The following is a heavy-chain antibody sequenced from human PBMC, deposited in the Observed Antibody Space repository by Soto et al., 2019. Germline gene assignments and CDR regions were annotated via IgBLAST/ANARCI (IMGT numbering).Heavy chain of an antibody. Sequence: QVQLVQSGTEVKKPGSSVKVSCKASGDTFSFYTINWVRQAPGLGLEWVGRINPIVSMSNYAQKFQGRVSMTADKSTSTVYMELRSLRSDDTAMYFCVASYGSGYRAFDYWGQGALVIVSS. V-gene: IGHV1-69*02. D-gene: IGHD3-10*01. CDR2: INPIVSMS. CDR3: VASYGSGYRAFDY. J-gene: IGHJ4*02. CDR1: GDTFSFYT.